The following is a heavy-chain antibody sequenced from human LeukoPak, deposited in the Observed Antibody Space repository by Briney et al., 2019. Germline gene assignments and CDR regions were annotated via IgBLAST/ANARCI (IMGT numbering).Heavy chain of an antibody. CDR1: GYTLTELS. Sequence: ASVKVSCKVSGYTLTELSMHWVRQAPGKGLEWMGGFDPEDGETIYAQKFQGRVTMTEDTSTDTAYMGLSSLRSEDTAVYYCATDFTYSGSYYSFGYWGQGTLVTVSS. D-gene: IGHD1-26*01. CDR2: FDPEDGET. J-gene: IGHJ4*02. V-gene: IGHV1-24*01. CDR3: ATDFTYSGSYYSFGY.